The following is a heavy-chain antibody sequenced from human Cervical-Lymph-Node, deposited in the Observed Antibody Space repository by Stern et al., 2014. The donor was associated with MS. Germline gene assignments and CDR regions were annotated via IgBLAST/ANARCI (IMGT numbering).Heavy chain of an antibody. CDR2: INSDGSST. Sequence: EVQLVESGGGLAQPGGSLRLSCEASGFIFSAYWMHWVGQAPGRGLVGGSHINSDGSSTSYAETVKGRCRISRDNAKKTVFLQMSSLRAEDTAVYYCVRDRGLGYCSGGTCRRGFDSWGQGTLVIVSS. J-gene: IGHJ5*01. V-gene: IGHV3-74*01. CDR1: GFIFSAYW. D-gene: IGHD2-15*01. CDR3: VRDRGLGYCSGGTCRRGFDS.